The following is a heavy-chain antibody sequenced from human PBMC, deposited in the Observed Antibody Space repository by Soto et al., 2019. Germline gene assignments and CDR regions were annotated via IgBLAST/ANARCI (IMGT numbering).Heavy chain of an antibody. CDR1: GGTFRTSA. D-gene: IGHD3-3*02. Sequence: QVQLVQSGAEVKKPGSSVKVSCKTSGGTFRTSAISWVRQAPGQGLEWMGGIMPVFATPDYAQKFQGRVTITADESTSTAYMELSSLRSEDTAVYYCARDKDRQQLGGNYYSFMDVWGQGTTVTVSS. J-gene: IGHJ6*01. CDR3: ARDKDRQQLGGNYYSFMDV. CDR2: IMPVFATP. V-gene: IGHV1-69*12.